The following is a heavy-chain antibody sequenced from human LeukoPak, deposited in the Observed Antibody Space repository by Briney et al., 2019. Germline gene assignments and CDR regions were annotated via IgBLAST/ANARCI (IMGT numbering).Heavy chain of an antibody. J-gene: IGHJ4*02. V-gene: IGHV1-24*01. D-gene: IGHD5-12*01. CDR1: GYTLTELS. Sequence: ASVKVSCKVSGYTLTELSMHWVRQAPGKGLEWMGGSDPEDGETIYAQKFQGRVTMTEDTSTDTAYMELSSLRSEDTAVYYCARIRGYSGYELFDYWGQGTLVTVSS. CDR3: ARIRGYSGYELFDY. CDR2: SDPEDGET.